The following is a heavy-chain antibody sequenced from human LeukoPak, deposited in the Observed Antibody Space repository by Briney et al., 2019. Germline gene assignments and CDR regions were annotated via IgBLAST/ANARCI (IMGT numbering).Heavy chain of an antibody. CDR1: GFTFSRYW. CDR2: INSDGSST. J-gene: IGHJ4*02. D-gene: IGHD6-6*01. CDR3: ARGGSIAALGLDY. Sequence: GGSLRLSCAASGFTFSRYWMHCVRQAPGKGLVWVSRINSDGSSTSYADSVKGRFTISRDNAKNTLYLQMNSLRAEDTAVYYCARGGSIAALGLDYWGQGTLVTVSS. V-gene: IGHV3-74*01.